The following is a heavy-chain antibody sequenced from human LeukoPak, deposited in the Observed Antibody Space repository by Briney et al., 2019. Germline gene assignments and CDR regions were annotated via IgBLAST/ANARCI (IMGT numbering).Heavy chain of an antibody. CDR1: GGSISSYY. V-gene: IGHV4-4*07. D-gene: IGHD2-2*02. CDR3: AREASCYICPNWFDP. Sequence: SETLSLTCTVSGGSISSYYWSWIRQPAGKGLEWIGRIYTSGSTNYNPSLKSRVTISVDTSKNQFSLKLSSVTAADTAVYYCAREASCYICPNWFDPWGQGTLVTVSS. CDR2: IYTSGST. J-gene: IGHJ5*02.